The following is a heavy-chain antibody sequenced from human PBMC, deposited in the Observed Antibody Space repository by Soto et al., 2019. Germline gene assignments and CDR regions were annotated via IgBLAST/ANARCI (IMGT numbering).Heavy chain of an antibody. D-gene: IGHD6-6*01. CDR3: AKETTDYSSSSGTDPYYFDY. CDR1: GFTFSSYG. CDR2: ISYDGSNK. J-gene: IGHJ4*02. Sequence: AGGSLRLSCAASGFTFSSYGMHWVRQAPGKGLEWVAVISYDGSNKYYADSVKGRFTISRDNSKNTLYLQMNSLRAEDTAVYYCAKETTDYSSSSGTDPYYFDYWGQGTLVTVSS. V-gene: IGHV3-30*18.